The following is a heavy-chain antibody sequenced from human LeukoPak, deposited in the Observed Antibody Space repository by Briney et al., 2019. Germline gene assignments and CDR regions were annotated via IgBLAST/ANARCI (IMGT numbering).Heavy chain of an antibody. V-gene: IGHV1-46*01. CDR2: INPSGGST. CDR3: ARVVRYYDSSGYEGLGY. D-gene: IGHD3-22*01. J-gene: IGHJ4*02. CDR1: GYTFTSYY. Sequence: GASVKVSCKASGYTFTSYYMHWVRQAPGQGLEWMGIINPSGGSTSYAQKFQGRVTMTRNTSISTAYMELSSLRSEDTAVYYCARVVRYYDSSGYEGLGYWGQGTLVTVSS.